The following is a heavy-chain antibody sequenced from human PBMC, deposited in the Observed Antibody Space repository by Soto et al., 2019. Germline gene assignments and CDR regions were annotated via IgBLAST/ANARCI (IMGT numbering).Heavy chain of an antibody. V-gene: IGHV4-31*03. D-gene: IGHD2-15*01. CDR3: ARLYCSGGSCYSGFDP. CDR2: IYYSGST. Sequence: SETLSLTCTVSGGSISSGGYYWSWVRQHPGKGLEWIGYIYYSGSTYYNPSLKSRVTISVDTSKNQFSLKLSSVTAADTAVYYCARLYCSGGSCYSGFDPWGQGTLVTVSS. CDR1: GGSISSGGYY. J-gene: IGHJ5*02.